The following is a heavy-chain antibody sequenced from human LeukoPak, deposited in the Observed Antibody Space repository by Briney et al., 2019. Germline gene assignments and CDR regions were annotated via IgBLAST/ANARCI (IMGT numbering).Heavy chain of an antibody. CDR2: ISAYNGNT. D-gene: IGHD2-2*01. Sequence: ASVKVSCKASGYTFTSYGISWVRLAPGQGLEWMGWISAYNGNTNYAQKLQGRVTMTTDTSTSTAYMELRSLRSDDTAVYYCAREGYCSSTSCYWGGFDYWGQGTLVTVSS. CDR3: AREGYCSSTSCYWGGFDY. J-gene: IGHJ4*02. CDR1: GYTFTSYG. V-gene: IGHV1-18*01.